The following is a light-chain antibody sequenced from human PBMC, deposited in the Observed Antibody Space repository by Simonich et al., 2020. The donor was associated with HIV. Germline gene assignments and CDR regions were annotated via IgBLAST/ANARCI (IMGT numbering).Light chain of an antibody. CDR2: GAS. CDR3: QQYNKWTPWT. J-gene: IGKJ1*01. V-gene: IGKV3-15*01. Sequence: EIVMTQSPATLSVSPGERATLSCRASQSVSSNLAWYQQKPGQAPRLLIYGASTRATGISARFSGSGSGTEFTLTISSLQSEDFAVYYCQQYNKWTPWTFGQGTKVEI. CDR1: QSVSSN.